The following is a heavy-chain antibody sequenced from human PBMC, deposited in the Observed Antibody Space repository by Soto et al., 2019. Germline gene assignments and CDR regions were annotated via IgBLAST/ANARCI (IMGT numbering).Heavy chain of an antibody. V-gene: IGHV3-30-3*01. D-gene: IGHD6-19*01. CDR2: ISYDGSNK. J-gene: IGHJ5*02. Sequence: GGSLRLSCAASGFTFSSYAMHWVRQAPGKGLEWVAVISYDGSNKYYADSVKGRFTISRDNSKNTLYLQMNSLRAEDTAVYYCARDQSSGWFLSWFDPWGQGTLVTVSS. CDR3: ARDQSSGWFLSWFDP. CDR1: GFTFSSYA.